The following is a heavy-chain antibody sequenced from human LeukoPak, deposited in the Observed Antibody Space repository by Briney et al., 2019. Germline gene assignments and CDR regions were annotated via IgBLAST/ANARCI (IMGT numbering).Heavy chain of an antibody. CDR3: ARDQAGYDSSAFVY. CDR1: GYTLTELS. Sequence: GASVKVSCKVSGYTLTELSMHWVRQAPGKGLEWMGGFDPEDGETIYAQKFQGRVTMTEDTSTDTAYMELSSLRAEDTAVYYCARDQAGYDSSAFVYWGQGTLVTVSS. J-gene: IGHJ4*02. V-gene: IGHV1-24*01. D-gene: IGHD3-22*01. CDR2: FDPEDGET.